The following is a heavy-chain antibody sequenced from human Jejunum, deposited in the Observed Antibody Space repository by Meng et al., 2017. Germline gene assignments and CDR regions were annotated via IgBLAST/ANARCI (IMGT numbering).Heavy chain of an antibody. CDR1: GFTFSSYA. D-gene: IGHD6-13*01. V-gene: IGHV3-21*01. Sequence: GGSLRLSCAASGFTFSSYAMSWVRQAPGKGLEWVSSISSSSSYIYYADSVKGRFTISRDNAKNSLYLQMNSLRAEDTALYYCARGIAAAGRFDYWGQGTLVTVSS. CDR2: ISSSSSYI. J-gene: IGHJ4*02. CDR3: ARGIAAAGRFDY.